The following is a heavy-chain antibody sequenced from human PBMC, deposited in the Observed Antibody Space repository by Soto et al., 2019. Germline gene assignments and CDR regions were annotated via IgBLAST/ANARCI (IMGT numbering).Heavy chain of an antibody. CDR1: GFTFSSYA. J-gene: IGHJ4*02. V-gene: IGHV3-23*01. D-gene: IGHD2-2*01. CDR2: ISGSDGST. CDR3: AKDYLPGGIVVVPAATDY. Sequence: PGGSLRLSCAASGFTFSSYAMSWVRQAPGKGLEWVSAISGSDGSTYYADSVKGRFTISRDNSKNTLYLQMNSLRAEDTAVYYCAKDYLPGGIVVVPAATDYWGQGTLVTVSS.